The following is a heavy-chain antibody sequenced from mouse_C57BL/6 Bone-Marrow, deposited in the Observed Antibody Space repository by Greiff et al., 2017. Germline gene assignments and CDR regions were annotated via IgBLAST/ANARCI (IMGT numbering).Heavy chain of an antibody. CDR1: GYTFTDYE. V-gene: IGHV1-15*01. D-gene: IGHD1-1*01. J-gene: IGHJ3*01. Sequence: QVQLQQSGAELVRPGASVTLSCKASGYTFTDYEMHWVKQTPVHGLEWIGAIDPETGGTAYNQKFKGKAILTADKSSSTAYMELRSLTSEDSAVYYCTRDYGSRGRFAYWGQGTLVTVSA. CDR2: IDPETGGT. CDR3: TRDYGSRGRFAY.